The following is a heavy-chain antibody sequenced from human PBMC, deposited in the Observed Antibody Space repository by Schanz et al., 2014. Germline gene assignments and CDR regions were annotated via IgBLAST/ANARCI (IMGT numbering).Heavy chain of an antibody. CDR1: GGTFSSFG. V-gene: IGHV1-69*04. J-gene: IGHJ4*02. D-gene: IGHD2-21*01. CDR2: IIPSLGLA. CDR3: ARDRLECGAECYSVEVFEI. Sequence: QVQVVQSGAEVKKPGSSVKVSCKASGGTFSSFGINWVRQAPGQGLEWMGRIIPSLGLAKYEQKFQDKVTITADTSTTTAYMELSGLRSEDTAVYYCARDRLECGAECYSVEVFEIWGQGTLXIVSS.